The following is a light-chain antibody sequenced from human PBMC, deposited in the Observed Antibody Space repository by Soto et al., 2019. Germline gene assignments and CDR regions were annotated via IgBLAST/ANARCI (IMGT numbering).Light chain of an antibody. V-gene: IGLV2-14*01. J-gene: IGLJ2*01. Sequence: QSALTQPASASGSPGHSSTISCPGTSSDVGGYKYVSWYQQHPDKPPKLIIFELSNRPSGISSRFSGSKSGNTASLTISGVEAEDEADDYCASYESSGTSVIFGRGTK. CDR2: ELS. CDR1: SSDVGGYKY. CDR3: ASYESSGTSVI.